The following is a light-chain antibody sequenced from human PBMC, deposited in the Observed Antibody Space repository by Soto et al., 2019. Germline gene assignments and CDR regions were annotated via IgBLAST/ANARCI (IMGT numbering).Light chain of an antibody. CDR3: SSYTGSSTYVV. CDR2: DVN. Sequence: QSALTQPASVSGSPGQSITISCTGTSSDVGGYNYVSWYQQHPGKAPKLMIYDVNNRPSWVSNRFSGSKSGNTASLTISGLQAEDEADYYCSSYTGSSTYVVFGGGTKLTVL. V-gene: IGLV2-14*01. CDR1: SSDVGGYNY. J-gene: IGLJ2*01.